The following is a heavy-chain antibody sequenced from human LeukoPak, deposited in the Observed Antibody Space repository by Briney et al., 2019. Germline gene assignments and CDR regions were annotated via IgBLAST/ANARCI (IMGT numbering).Heavy chain of an antibody. Sequence: GSLRLSCAASGFTFSSYAMSWVRQAPGKGLEWVSGVTGSGDSTYDADSVKGRLTISRDNFKNTLYLQMNSLRAEDTAVYYCAKGSSNYPTYYYYYMDVWGKGTTVTVSS. D-gene: IGHD4-11*01. V-gene: IGHV3-23*01. CDR2: VTGSGDST. CDR1: GFTFSSYA. J-gene: IGHJ6*03. CDR3: AKGSSNYPTYYYYYMDV.